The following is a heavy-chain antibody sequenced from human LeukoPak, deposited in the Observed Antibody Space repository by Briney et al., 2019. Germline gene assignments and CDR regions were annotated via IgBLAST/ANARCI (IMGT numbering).Heavy chain of an antibody. CDR2: IYYSGST. D-gene: IGHD6-13*01. V-gene: IGHV4-59*01. CDR3: ARLYSSSSNWFDP. J-gene: IGHJ5*02. CDR1: GGSISSYY. Sequence: PSETLSLTCTVSGGSISSYYWSWIRQPPGKGLEWIGYIYYSGSTNYNPSLKSRVIISVDTSKNQFSLKLSSVTAADTAVYYCARLYSSSSNWFDPWGQGTLVTVSS.